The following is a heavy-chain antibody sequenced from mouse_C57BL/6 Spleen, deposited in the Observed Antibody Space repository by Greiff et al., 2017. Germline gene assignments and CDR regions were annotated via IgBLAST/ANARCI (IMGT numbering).Heavy chain of an antibody. CDR3: ARRLTGSENYFDY. CDR2: IDPSDSYT. CDR1: GYTFTSYW. V-gene: IGHV1-59*01. Sequence: QVQLQQPGAELVRPGTSVKLSCKASGYTFTSYWMHWVKQRPGQGLEWIGVIDPSDSYTNYNQKFKGKATLTVDTSSSTAYMQLSSLTSEDSAVYYCARRLTGSENYFDYWGQGTTLTVSS. J-gene: IGHJ2*01. D-gene: IGHD4-1*01.